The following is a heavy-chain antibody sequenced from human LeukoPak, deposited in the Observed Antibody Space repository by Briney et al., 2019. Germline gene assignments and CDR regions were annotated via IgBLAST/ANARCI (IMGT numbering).Heavy chain of an antibody. CDR2: ISISSTTI. J-gene: IGHJ4*02. CDR1: GFIFSSYS. CDR3: ARDTHYSFDY. D-gene: IGHD2-21*01. V-gene: IGHV3-48*01. Sequence: PGGSLRLSCAASGFIFSSYSMNWVRQAPGKGLEWLSYISISSTTISYADSVRGRFTISSDNAKNSLYLQMNSLRAEDTAVYYCARDTHYSFDYWGQGTLVIVSS.